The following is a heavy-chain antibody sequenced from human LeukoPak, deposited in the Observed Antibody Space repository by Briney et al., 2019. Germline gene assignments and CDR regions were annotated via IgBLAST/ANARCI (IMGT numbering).Heavy chain of an antibody. CDR1: GYSFTNYW. V-gene: IGHV5-51*01. Sequence: GEGRKISSKVSGYSFTNYWIGWGRQMPVKGLGWRGVRFPGDSDTRYTPSFPGQVTLSSATSIRTAYLPWSSLQASHTAMYSCARRDSGFASFDYWGQGALVTVSS. D-gene: IGHD5-12*01. J-gene: IGHJ4*02. CDR3: ARRDSGFASFDY. CDR2: RFPGDSDT.